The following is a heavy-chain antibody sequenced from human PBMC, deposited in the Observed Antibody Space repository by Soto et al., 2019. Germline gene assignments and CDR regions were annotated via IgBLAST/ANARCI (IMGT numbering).Heavy chain of an antibody. V-gene: IGHV4-59*01. D-gene: IGHD5-18*01. Sequence: SETLSLTCTVSGGSISSYYWSWIRQPPGKGLEWIGYIYYSGSTNYNPSLKSRVTISVDTSKNQFSLKLSSVTAADTAVYYCARCPGYRYGEGWYYNGMDVWAQGTTVTVSS. CDR2: IYYSGST. J-gene: IGHJ6*02. CDR3: ARCPGYRYGEGWYYNGMDV. CDR1: GGSISSYY.